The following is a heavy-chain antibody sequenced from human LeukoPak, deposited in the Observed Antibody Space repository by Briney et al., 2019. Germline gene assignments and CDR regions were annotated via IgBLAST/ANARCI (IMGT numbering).Heavy chain of an antibody. CDR3: ARERITMVRGVIWDAFDI. D-gene: IGHD3-10*01. CDR2: ISSSSSTI. V-gene: IGHV3-48*01. CDR1: GFTFSSYS. Sequence: PGRSLRLSCAASGFTFSSYSMNWVRQAPGKGLEWVSYISSSSSTIYYADSVKGRFTISRDNAKNSLYLQMNSLRAEDTAVYYCARERITMVRGVIWDAFDIWGQGTMVTVSS. J-gene: IGHJ3*02.